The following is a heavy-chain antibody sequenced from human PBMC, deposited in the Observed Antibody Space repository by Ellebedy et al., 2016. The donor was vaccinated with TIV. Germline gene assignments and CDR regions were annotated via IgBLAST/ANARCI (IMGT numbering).Heavy chain of an antibody. D-gene: IGHD2-15*01. CDR1: GYSISSGYY. Sequence: SETLSLXXTVSGYSISSGYYWGWIRQPPGKGLEWIGSIYHSGSTYYNPSLKSRVTISVDTSKNQFSLKLSSVTAADTAVYYCARGYCSGGSCSGDDAFDIWGQGTMVTVSS. CDR2: IYHSGST. V-gene: IGHV4-38-2*02. CDR3: ARGYCSGGSCSGDDAFDI. J-gene: IGHJ3*02.